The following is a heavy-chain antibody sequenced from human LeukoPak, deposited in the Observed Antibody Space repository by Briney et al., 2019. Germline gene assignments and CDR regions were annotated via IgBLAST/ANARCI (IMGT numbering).Heavy chain of an antibody. V-gene: IGHV3-21*01. D-gene: IGHD2-15*01. Sequence: GGSLRLSCAASGFTFSSYSMNWVRQAPGKGLEWVSSISSSSSYIYYADSVKGRFTISRDNAKNSLYLQMNSLRAEDTAVYYCAREYCSGGSCYYALFYFDYWGQGTLVTVSS. CDR1: GFTFSSYS. CDR2: ISSSSSYI. J-gene: IGHJ4*02. CDR3: AREYCSGGSCYYALFYFDY.